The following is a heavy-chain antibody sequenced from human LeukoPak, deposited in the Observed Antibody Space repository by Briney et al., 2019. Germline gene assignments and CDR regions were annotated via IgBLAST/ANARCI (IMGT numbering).Heavy chain of an antibody. CDR1: GFTFSSYG. CDR3: ARDHGSSSWHYDY. D-gene: IGHD6-13*01. CDR2: IWYDGGNK. Sequence: QPGGSLRLSCAASGFTFSSYGMHWVRQAPGKGLEWVAVIWYDGGNKYYADSVKGRFTISRDNSKNTLYLQMNSLRAEDTAVYYCARDHGSSSWHYDYWGQGTLVTVSS. J-gene: IGHJ4*02. V-gene: IGHV3-33*01.